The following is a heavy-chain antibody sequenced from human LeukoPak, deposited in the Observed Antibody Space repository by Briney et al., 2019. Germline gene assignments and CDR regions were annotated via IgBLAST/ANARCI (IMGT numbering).Heavy chain of an antibody. CDR2: IRYDGSNK. J-gene: IGHJ4*02. D-gene: IGHD6-13*01. CDR1: GFTFDDYA. CDR3: AKAPPLG. V-gene: IGHV3-30*02. Sequence: GRSLRLSCAASGFTFDDYAMHWVRQAPGKGLEWVAFIRYDGSNKYYADSVKGRFTISRDNSKNTLYLQMNSLRAEDTAVYYCAKAPPLGWGQGTLVTVSS.